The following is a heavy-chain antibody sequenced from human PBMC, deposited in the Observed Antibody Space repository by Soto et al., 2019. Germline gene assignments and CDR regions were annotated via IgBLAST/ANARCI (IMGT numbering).Heavy chain of an antibody. CDR3: ARALAGSYDY. D-gene: IGHD1-26*01. Sequence: SQTLSLTCAISGDSVSSKGAAWNWIRQSPSRGLEWLGRTYYRSKWSTDYAVSVKGRITVNPDTSKNQFSLHLNSVTPEDTAVYYCARALAGSYDYWGQGTLVTVSS. CDR2: TYYRSKWST. V-gene: IGHV6-1*01. CDR1: GDSVSSKGAA. J-gene: IGHJ4*02.